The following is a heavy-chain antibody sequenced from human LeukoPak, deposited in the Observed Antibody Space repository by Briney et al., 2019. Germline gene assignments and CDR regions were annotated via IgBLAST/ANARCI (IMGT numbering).Heavy chain of an antibody. CDR3: ARDRGYYFDY. Sequence: GRSLRLSCAASGFTFRSYAMHWVRQAPGKGLEWVAVISYDGSNKYYADSVKGRFTISRDNSKNTLYLQMNSLRAEDTAVYYCARDRGYYFDYWGQGTLVTVSS. CDR1: GFTFRSYA. CDR2: ISYDGSNK. J-gene: IGHJ4*02. V-gene: IGHV3-30-3*01.